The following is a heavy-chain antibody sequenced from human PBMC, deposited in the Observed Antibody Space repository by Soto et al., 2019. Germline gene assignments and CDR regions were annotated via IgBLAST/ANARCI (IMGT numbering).Heavy chain of an antibody. CDR2: IYYSGST. CDR1: GGSISSSSYY. D-gene: IGHD2-2*01. V-gene: IGHV4-39*01. Sequence: SETLSLTCTVSGGSISSSSYYWGWIRQPPGKGLEWIGSIYYSGSTYYNPSLKSRVTISVDTSKNQFSLKLSSVTAADTAVYYCASSTSWPFFAFYWGQGTLVTVSS. J-gene: IGHJ4*02. CDR3: ASSTSWPFFAFY.